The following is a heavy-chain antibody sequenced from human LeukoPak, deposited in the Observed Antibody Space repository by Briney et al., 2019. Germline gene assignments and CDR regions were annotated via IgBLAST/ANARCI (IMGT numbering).Heavy chain of an antibody. J-gene: IGHJ4*02. Sequence: GGSLRLSCAASGFTFDGYAMHWVRQAPGKGLEWVSGISWNSGSIGYADSVKGRFTISRDNAKNSLYLQMNSLRAEDTAVYYCARGVYTSGCDYWGQGTLVTVSS. CDR1: GFTFDGYA. D-gene: IGHD6-19*01. CDR3: ARGVYTSGCDY. CDR2: ISWNSGSI. V-gene: IGHV3-9*01.